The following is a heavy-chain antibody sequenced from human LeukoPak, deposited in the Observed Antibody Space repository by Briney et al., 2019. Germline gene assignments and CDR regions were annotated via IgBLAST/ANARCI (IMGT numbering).Heavy chain of an antibody. V-gene: IGHV4-59*01. Sequence: PSETLSLTCTVSGGSISSYYWSWIRQPPGKGLEWIGYIYYSGSTNYNPSPKSRVTISVDTSKNQFSLKLSSVTAADTAVYYCASSSGSGYYYYYGMDVWGQGTTVTVSS. J-gene: IGHJ6*02. D-gene: IGHD6-19*01. CDR3: ASSSGSGYYYYYGMDV. CDR2: IYYSGST. CDR1: GGSISSYY.